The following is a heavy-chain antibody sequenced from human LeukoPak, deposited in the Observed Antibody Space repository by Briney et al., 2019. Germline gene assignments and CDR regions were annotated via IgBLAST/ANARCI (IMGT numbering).Heavy chain of an antibody. Sequence: PGGSLRLSLSAAGFTVVKFWRRGVRQAPGKGLESVSRINTDGTVTTCADSVKGRFTGSRDNADNTMCLQMNSLRDEHTGGYNCAAKQSLAPRPDSWGQGTPVTVSS. V-gene: IGHV3-74*01. D-gene: IGHD6-19*01. CDR3: AAKQSLAPRPDS. CDR2: INTDGTVT. CDR1: GFTVVKFW. J-gene: IGHJ4*02.